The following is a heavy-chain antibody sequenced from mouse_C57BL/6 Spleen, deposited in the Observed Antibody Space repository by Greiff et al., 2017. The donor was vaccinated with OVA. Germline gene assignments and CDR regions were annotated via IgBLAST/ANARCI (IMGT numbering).Heavy chain of an antibody. V-gene: IGHV1-15*01. J-gene: IGHJ1*03. CDR2: IDPETGGT. Sequence: VKVVESGAELVRPGASVTLSCKASGYTFTDYEMHWVKQTPVHGLEWIGAIDPETGGTAYNQKFKGKAILTADKSSSTAYMELRSLTSEDSAVYYCTRPRDWYFDVWGTGTTVTVSS. CDR1: GYTFTDYE. CDR3: TRPRDWYFDV.